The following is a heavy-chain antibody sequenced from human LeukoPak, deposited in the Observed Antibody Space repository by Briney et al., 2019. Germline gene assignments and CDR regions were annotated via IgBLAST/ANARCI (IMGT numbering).Heavy chain of an antibody. J-gene: IGHJ3*02. CDR1: GYTFTGYY. CDR2: INPNSGGT. CDR3: ARHAPYYYDSSGYLAFQQAFDI. D-gene: IGHD3-22*01. V-gene: IGHV1-2*02. Sequence: APVKVSCKASGYTFTGYYMHWVRQAPGQGLEWMGWINPNSGGTNYAQKFQGRVTMTRDTSISTAYMELSRLRSDDTAVYYCARHAPYYYDSSGYLAFQQAFDIWGQGTMVTVSS.